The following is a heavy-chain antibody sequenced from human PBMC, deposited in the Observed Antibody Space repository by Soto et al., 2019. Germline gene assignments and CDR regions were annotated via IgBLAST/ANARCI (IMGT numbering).Heavy chain of an antibody. J-gene: IGHJ5*02. CDR2: INAHSGGT. CDR3: AKDLTRQLAYWLDP. Sequence: GASVKVSCKASGFSFTGYYIHWLRQAPGQGLEWMGWINAHSGGTEYAQKLQGRVTLTRDTSIATAYLTLTSLTSDDTALYYCAKDLTRQLAYWLDPW. V-gene: IGHV1-2*02. CDR1: GFSFTGYY. D-gene: IGHD6-6*01.